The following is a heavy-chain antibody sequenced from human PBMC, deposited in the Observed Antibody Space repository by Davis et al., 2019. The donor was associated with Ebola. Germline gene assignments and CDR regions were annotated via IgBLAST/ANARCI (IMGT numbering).Heavy chain of an antibody. CDR2: IDPSDSYT. Sequence: KVSCKASGYSFLNYWISWVRHMPSRAREWSGRIDPSDSYTDYSPSSQGHVSISADKPTNTAYLQWRSLQPSDTAIYYCARRDQNYNDGMDVWGRGTTVTVS. J-gene: IGHJ6*02. CDR3: ARRDQNYNDGMDV. V-gene: IGHV5-10-1*01. CDR1: GYSFLNYW. D-gene: IGHD3-10*01.